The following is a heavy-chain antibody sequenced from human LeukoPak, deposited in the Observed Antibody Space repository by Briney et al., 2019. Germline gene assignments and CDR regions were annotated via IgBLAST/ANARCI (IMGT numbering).Heavy chain of an antibody. Sequence: ASVKVSCKASGYKFTGYYMHWVREAPGQGLGWMGWINPNSGDSHDAQKFQGRVTMTKDTSISTAYMELSRLRSDDTAVYYCARDIGGILVFDYWGQGTLVTVSS. D-gene: IGHD5-18*01. CDR3: ARDIGGILVFDY. V-gene: IGHV1-2*02. J-gene: IGHJ4*02. CDR1: GYKFTGYY. CDR2: INPNSGDS.